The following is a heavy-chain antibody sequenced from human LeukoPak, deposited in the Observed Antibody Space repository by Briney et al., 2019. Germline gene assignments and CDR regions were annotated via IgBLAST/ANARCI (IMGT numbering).Heavy chain of an antibody. V-gene: IGHV4-59*08. D-gene: IGHD1-26*01. Sequence: SETLSLTCSVSGGSMSSDYWSWIRQSPVKGLEWIGRMFGNGGTNYSPSFQRRATMSVDTSTRRLSLRLNSVTAADTAVYYCARQTAKKWDMPGSFDSWGQGILVTVSS. CDR1: GGSMSSDY. CDR2: MFGNGGT. J-gene: IGHJ4*02. CDR3: ARQTAKKWDMPGSFDS.